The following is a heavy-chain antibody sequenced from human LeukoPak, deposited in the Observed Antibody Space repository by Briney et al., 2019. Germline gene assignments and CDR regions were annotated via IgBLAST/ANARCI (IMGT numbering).Heavy chain of an antibody. CDR1: GFTFSSYA. Sequence: GGSLRLSCSASGFTFSSYAMHWVRQAPGKGLEHVSAISSNGGSTYYADSVKGRFTISRDNSKNTLYLQMSSLRAEDTAVYYCVKGPWSYSSSWYFDYWGQGTLVTVSS. J-gene: IGHJ4*02. D-gene: IGHD6-13*01. CDR2: ISSNGGST. CDR3: VKGPWSYSSSWYFDY. V-gene: IGHV3-64D*06.